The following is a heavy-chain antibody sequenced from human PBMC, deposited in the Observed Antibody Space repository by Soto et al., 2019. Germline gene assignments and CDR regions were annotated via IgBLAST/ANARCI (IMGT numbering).Heavy chain of an antibody. J-gene: IGHJ6*02. CDR3: ARQYSSGWYGTYYYGMDV. V-gene: IGHV4-39*01. D-gene: IGHD6-19*01. Sequence: SETLSLTCTVSGGSISSSSYYWGWIRQPPGKGLEWIGSIYYSGSTYYNPSLKSRVTISVDTSKNQFSLKLSSVTAADTAVYYCARQYSSGWYGTYYYGMDVWGQGTTVTVSS. CDR2: IYYSGST. CDR1: GGSISSSSYY.